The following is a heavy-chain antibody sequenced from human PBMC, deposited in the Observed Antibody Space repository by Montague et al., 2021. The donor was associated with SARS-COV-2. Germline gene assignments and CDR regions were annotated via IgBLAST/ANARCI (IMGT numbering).Heavy chain of an antibody. CDR2: IDWDDDK. V-gene: IGHV2-70*01. CDR1: GFSLSTSGVC. D-gene: IGHD3-9*01. J-gene: IGHJ6*02. CDR3: ARISYDILTGYYYGMDV. Sequence: PALVKPTQTLTLTCTFSGFSLSTSGVCVSWIRQPPGKALEWLALIDWDDDKYYSTSLKTRLTISKDTSKNQVVLTMTNMDPVDTATYYCARISYDILTGYYYGMDVWGQGTTATVSS.